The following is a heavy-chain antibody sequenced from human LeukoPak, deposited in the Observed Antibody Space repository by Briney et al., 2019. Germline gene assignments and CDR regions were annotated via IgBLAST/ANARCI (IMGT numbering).Heavy chain of an antibody. J-gene: IGHJ4*01. CDR2: INAGNGNT. CDR3: ARGRWSATTASYYLDF. Sequence: GASVKVSCKASGYTFNNYYMYWVRQAPGQRLEWMGWINAGNGNTRYSQRFQGRVTITRDTSASTAYMELSSLTSEDTAVYYCARGRWSATTASYYLDFWGQGNPGHRLL. V-gene: IGHV1-3*01. D-gene: IGHD5-24*01. CDR1: GYTFNNYY.